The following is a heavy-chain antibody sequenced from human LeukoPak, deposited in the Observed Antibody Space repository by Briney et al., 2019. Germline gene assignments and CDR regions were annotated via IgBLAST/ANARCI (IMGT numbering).Heavy chain of an antibody. CDR3: AKGFIVGGWLRSYYFDY. D-gene: IGHD5-12*01. CDR2: IYSGGST. Sequence: QTGGSLRLSCAASGFTGSSKYMSWVRQAPGKGLEWVSVIYSGGSTYYAGSVKGRFTISRDNSKNTLYLQMNSLRAEDTAVYYCAKGFIVGGWLRSYYFDYWGQGTLVTVSS. V-gene: IGHV3-53*01. J-gene: IGHJ4*02. CDR1: GFTGSSKY.